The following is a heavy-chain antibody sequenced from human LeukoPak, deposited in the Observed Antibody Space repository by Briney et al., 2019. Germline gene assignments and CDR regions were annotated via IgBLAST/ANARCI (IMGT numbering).Heavy chain of an antibody. J-gene: IGHJ4*02. CDR2: IWYDGSNK. CDR3: ASTTGWYEPIDY. Sequence: GGSLRLSCSASGSTFSSYSMHWVRQAPGKGLERVAVIWYDGSNKYYADSVKGRFTISRDNSKNTLYLQMNSLRAEDTAVYYCASTTGWYEPIDYWGQGTLVTVSS. CDR1: GSTFSSYS. V-gene: IGHV3-33*01. D-gene: IGHD6-19*01.